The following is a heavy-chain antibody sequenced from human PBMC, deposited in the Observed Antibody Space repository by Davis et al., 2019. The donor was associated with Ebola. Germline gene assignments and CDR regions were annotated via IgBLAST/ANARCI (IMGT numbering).Heavy chain of an antibody. CDR2: IYYSGST. V-gene: IGHV4-31*03. CDR1: GGSISSGGYY. D-gene: IGHD5-12*01. Sequence: PSETLSLTCTVSGGSISSGGYYWSWIRQHPGKGLEWIGYIYYSGSTYYNPSLKSRVTISVDTSKNQFSLKLSSVTAADTAVYYCARGRNVDIVATVFDYWGQGTLVTVSS. J-gene: IGHJ4*02. CDR3: ARGRNVDIVATVFDY.